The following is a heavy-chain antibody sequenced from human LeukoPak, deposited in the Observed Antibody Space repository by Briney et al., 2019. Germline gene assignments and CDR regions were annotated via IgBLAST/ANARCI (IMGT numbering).Heavy chain of an antibody. CDR2: IYTSGST. D-gene: IGHD3-10*01. CDR1: GVSISSYY. CDR3: ARDVLVRGDNWFDP. V-gene: IGHV4-4*07. Sequence: SETLSLTCTVSGVSISSYYWSWIRQPAGKGLEWIGRIYTSGSTNYNPSLKSRVTMSVDTSKNQFSLKLSSVTAADTAVYYCARDVLVRGDNWFDPWGQGTLVTVSS. J-gene: IGHJ5*02.